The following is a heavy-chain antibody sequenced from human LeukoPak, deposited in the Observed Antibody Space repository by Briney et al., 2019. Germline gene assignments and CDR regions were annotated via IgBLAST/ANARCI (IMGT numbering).Heavy chain of an antibody. CDR2: INHSGST. CDR3: ARREYDSSGYGDY. Sequence: SETLSLTCAVYGGSFSGYYWSWIRQPPGKGLEWIGEINHSGSTNYNPSLKSRVTISVDTSKNQFSLKLSSVTAADTAEYYCARREYDSSGYGDYWGQGTLVTVSS. J-gene: IGHJ4*02. V-gene: IGHV4-34*01. D-gene: IGHD3-22*01. CDR1: GGSFSGYY.